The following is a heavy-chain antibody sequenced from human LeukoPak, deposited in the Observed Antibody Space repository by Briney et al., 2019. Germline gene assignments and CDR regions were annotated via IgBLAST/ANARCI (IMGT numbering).Heavy chain of an antibody. J-gene: IGHJ3*02. V-gene: IGHV1-2*02. Sequence: ASVKVSCKASGYTFTGYYMHWVRQAPGQGLEWMGWINPNSGGTNYAQKFQGRVTMTSDTSTSTVYMELSSLRSEDTAVYYCARDVDGYNYGAFDIWGQGTMVTVSS. CDR2: INPNSGGT. D-gene: IGHD5-24*01. CDR1: GYTFTGYY. CDR3: ARDVDGYNYGAFDI.